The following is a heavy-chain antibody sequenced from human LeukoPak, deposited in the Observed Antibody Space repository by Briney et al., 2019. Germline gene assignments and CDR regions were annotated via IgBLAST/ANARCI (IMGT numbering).Heavy chain of an antibody. Sequence: ETLSLTCTVSGGSISSNYWSWVRQAPGKGLEWVSGINWNGGSTGYADSVKGRFTISRDNAKNSLYLQMSSLRAEDTALYYCARRDYYGSGSPDYWGQGTLVTVSS. V-gene: IGHV3-20*04. J-gene: IGHJ4*02. CDR1: GGSISSNY. CDR2: INWNGGST. CDR3: ARRDYYGSGSPDY. D-gene: IGHD3-10*01.